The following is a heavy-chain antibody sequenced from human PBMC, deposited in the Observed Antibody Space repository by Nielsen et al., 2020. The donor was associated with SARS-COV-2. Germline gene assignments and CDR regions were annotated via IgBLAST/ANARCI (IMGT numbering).Heavy chain of an antibody. Sequence: WIRQPPGKGLEYVSAISSNGGSTYYADSVKGRFTISRDNSKNTLYLQMSSLRAEDTAVYYCVKDVGWYYDFWSGYYFDYWGQGTLVTAPQ. CDR2: ISSNGGST. V-gene: IGHV3-64D*06. J-gene: IGHJ4*02. CDR3: VKDVGWYYDFWSGYYFDY. D-gene: IGHD3-3*01.